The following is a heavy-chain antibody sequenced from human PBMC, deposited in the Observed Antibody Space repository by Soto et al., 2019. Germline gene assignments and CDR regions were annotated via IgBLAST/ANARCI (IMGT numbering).Heavy chain of an antibody. V-gene: IGHV4-59*01. CDR1: GGSISNYY. D-gene: IGHD6-13*01. CDR2: ISYRGNT. CDR3: ARDRADSSSWYWLDP. Sequence: SETLSLTCTVSGGSISNYYWNWIRQAPGKGLEWIGFISYRGNTNYNPSLKSRVSISVDSSKNQFSLKLSSVTAADTAVYYCARDRADSSSWYWLDPWGQGTLVTVSS. J-gene: IGHJ5*02.